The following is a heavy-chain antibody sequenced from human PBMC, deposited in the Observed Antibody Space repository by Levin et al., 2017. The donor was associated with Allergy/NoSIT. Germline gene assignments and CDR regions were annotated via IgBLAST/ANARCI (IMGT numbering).Heavy chain of an antibody. J-gene: IGHJ4*02. V-gene: IGHV3-21*01. CDR3: AREPLATVVTPTGRPDY. D-gene: IGHD4-23*01. Sequence: PGGSLRLSCAASGFTFSSYSMNWVRQAPGKGLEWVSSISSSSSYIYYADSVKGRFTISRDNAKNSLYLQMNSLRAEDTAVYYCAREPLATVVTPTGRPDYWGQGTLVTVSS. CDR1: GFTFSSYS. CDR2: ISSSSSYI.